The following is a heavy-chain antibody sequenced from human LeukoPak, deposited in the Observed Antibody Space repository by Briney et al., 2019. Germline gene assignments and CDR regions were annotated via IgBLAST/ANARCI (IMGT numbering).Heavy chain of an antibody. CDR1: GGSISSSSYY. CDR3: ARDGGRRFYSSNWFDP. CDR2: IYYSGST. Sequence: SETLSLTCTVSGGSISSSSYYWGWIRQPPGKGLEWIGSIYYSGSTYYNPSLKSRVTISVDTSKNQFSLKLSSVTAADTAVYYCARDGGRRFYSSNWFDPWGQGTLVTVSS. V-gene: IGHV4-39*07. J-gene: IGHJ5*02. D-gene: IGHD2-15*01.